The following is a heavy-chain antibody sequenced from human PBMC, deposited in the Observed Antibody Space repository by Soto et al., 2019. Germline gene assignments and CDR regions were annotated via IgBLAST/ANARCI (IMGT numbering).Heavy chain of an antibody. Sequence: VKVSWKACGYGFTSYSRYWARQAHGQGLEWMGIINPSGGSTSYAQKFQGRVTMTRDTSTSTVYMELSSLRSEDTAVYYCARGGYCSSTSCYSYYYGMDVWGQGTTVTVSS. V-gene: IGHV1-46*01. D-gene: IGHD2-2*01. CDR2: INPSGGST. CDR3: ARGGYCSSTSCYSYYYGMDV. CDR1: GYGFTSYS. J-gene: IGHJ6*02.